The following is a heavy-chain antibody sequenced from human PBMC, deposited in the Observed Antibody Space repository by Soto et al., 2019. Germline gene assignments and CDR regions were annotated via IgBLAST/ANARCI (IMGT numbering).Heavy chain of an antibody. CDR2: IYYRGST. J-gene: IGHJ6*02. V-gene: IGHV4-39*01. CDR1: GGSISSSSYY. D-gene: IGHD6-19*01. CDR3: ARLGIAVTNIVYYHAMDV. Sequence: QLQLQESGPGLVKPSETLSLTCSVSGGSISSSSYYWGWIRQPPGKGLEWIARIYYRGSTFYNPSLKSRVTISVHTSKNQFSLKVTSVTAADMGIYYCARLGIAVTNIVYYHAMDVWGQGTTVTVSS.